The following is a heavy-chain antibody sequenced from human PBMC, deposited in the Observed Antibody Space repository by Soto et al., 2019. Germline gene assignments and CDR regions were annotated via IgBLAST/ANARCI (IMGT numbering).Heavy chain of an antibody. CDR2: INHSGTT. J-gene: IGHJ5*02. Sequence: SETLSLTCAVYGGSFSSYFWSWIRQPPGKGLEWIGEINHSGTTYYDPSLKSRVTISVDTSKNQFSLKLSSVTAADTAVYYCASGPGSGWYWFDPWGQGTLVTVSS. V-gene: IGHV4-34*01. CDR3: ASGPGSGWYWFDP. CDR1: GGSFSSYF. D-gene: IGHD6-19*01.